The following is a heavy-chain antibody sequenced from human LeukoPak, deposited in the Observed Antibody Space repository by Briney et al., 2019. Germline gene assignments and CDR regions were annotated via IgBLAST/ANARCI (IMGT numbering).Heavy chain of an antibody. CDR1: GFTFTNYG. D-gene: IGHD3-10*01. J-gene: IGHJ4*02. CDR3: ARDLSPVVRASPMGY. V-gene: IGHV3-30*03. CDR2: ITYDGYYK. Sequence: PGGSLRLSCAASGFTFTNYGLHWVRQAPGKGLEWVALITYDGYYKYSSDSVKGRFTISSDTSKNTLYLQMNSLRAEDTAVYYCARDLSPVVRASPMGYWGQGTPVTVSS.